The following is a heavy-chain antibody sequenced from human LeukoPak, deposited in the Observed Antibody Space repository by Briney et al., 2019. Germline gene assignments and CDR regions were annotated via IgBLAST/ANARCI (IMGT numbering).Heavy chain of an antibody. V-gene: IGHV1-8*02. CDR2: MNPNSGNT. CDR3: ARGGERANFYGLGSSPNWFDP. Sequence: ASVKVSCTASGYTFISYDINWVRQAAGQGLEWMGWMNPNSGNTGYAQKFQGRVTMTRNTSISTAYMELSGLRSDDTAVYYCARGGERANFYGLGSSPNWFDPWGQGTLVTVSS. D-gene: IGHD3-10*01. CDR1: GYTFISYD. J-gene: IGHJ5*02.